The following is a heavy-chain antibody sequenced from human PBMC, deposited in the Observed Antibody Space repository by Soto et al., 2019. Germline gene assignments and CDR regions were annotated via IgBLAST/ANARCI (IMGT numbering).Heavy chain of an antibody. CDR2: IFWDRDK. CDR3: VYSRRLGHQSGGNYYFWDS. D-gene: IGHD2-21*02. J-gene: IGHJ4*02. V-gene: IGHV2-5*02. Sequence: QITLRESGPTLVQPTQTLTLTCSFSGFSLTTKGVGVGWIRRPPGKALEWLALIFWDRDKRHSLSLESRLTITKDTSKNQVALTVANMDPADTATYYCVYSRRLGHQSGGNYYFWDSWGQGILVTVSS. CDR1: GFSLTTKGVG.